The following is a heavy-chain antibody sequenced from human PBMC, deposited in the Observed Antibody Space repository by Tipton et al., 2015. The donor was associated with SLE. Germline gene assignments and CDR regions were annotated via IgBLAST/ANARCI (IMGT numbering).Heavy chain of an antibody. CDR3: ARFRIESYFDY. J-gene: IGHJ4*02. CDR1: GGSISSYY. V-gene: IGHV4-59*01. Sequence: TLSLTCTVSGGSISSYYWSWIRQPPGKGLEWIGYIYYSGSTNYNPSLKSRVTISVVTSKNQFSLKLSSVTAADTAVYYCARFRIESYFDYWGQGTLVTVSS. D-gene: IGHD3-16*02. CDR2: IYYSGST.